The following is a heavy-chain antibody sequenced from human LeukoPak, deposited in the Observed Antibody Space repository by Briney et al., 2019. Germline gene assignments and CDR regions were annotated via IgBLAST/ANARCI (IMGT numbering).Heavy chain of an antibody. D-gene: IGHD3-10*01. Sequence: PWASVKVSCKASGGTFSSYAISWVRQAPGQGREWMGRIIPIFGTANYAQKFQGRVTITADKSTSTAYMELSSLRSEDTAVYYCARVGLYGSGNDYWGQGTLVTVSS. V-gene: IGHV1-69*06. CDR2: IIPIFGTA. CDR3: ARVGLYGSGNDY. J-gene: IGHJ4*02. CDR1: GGTFSSYA.